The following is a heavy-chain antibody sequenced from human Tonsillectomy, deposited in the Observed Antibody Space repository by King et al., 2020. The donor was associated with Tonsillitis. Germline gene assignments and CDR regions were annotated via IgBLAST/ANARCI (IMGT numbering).Heavy chain of an antibody. CDR3: ARALVYSSGWYGWNHDLDY. CDR2: IYYSGST. D-gene: IGHD6-19*01. Sequence: VQLQESGPGLVKPSETLSLTCTVSGGSISTYFWSWIRQPPGKGLEWIGYIYYSGSTNYNPSLKSRVTISVDTSKNQFSLKLSSVTAADTAVYYCARALVYSSGWYGWNHDLDYWGQGTLVTVSS. CDR1: GGSISTYF. J-gene: IGHJ4*02. V-gene: IGHV4-59*01.